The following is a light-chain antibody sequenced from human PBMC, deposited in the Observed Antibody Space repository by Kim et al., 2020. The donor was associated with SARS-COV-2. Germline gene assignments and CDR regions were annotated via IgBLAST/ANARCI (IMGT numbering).Light chain of an antibody. CDR3: QQYNNWPLT. J-gene: IGKJ4*01. Sequence: VSPGERAPLSCRASQSLSSNVAWYQQKPGQAPRLLIYAASTRATGIPARFSGSGSGTEFTLTISSLQSEDFAVYYCQQYNNWPLTFGGGTKLEI. V-gene: IGKV3-15*01. CDR2: AAS. CDR1: QSLSSN.